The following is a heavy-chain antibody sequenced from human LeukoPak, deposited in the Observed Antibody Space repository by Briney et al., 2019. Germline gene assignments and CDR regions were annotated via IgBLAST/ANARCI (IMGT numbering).Heavy chain of an antibody. D-gene: IGHD5-24*01. CDR3: ANGHIEMATVPFDY. CDR2: ISGSGGST. CDR1: GFTFSSYA. V-gene: IGHV3-23*01. Sequence: PGGSLGLSCAASGFTFSSYAMSWVRQAPGKGLEWVSAISGSGGSTYYADSVKGRFTISRDNSKNTLYLQMNSLRAEDTAVYYCANGHIEMATVPFDYWGQGTLVTVSS. J-gene: IGHJ4*02.